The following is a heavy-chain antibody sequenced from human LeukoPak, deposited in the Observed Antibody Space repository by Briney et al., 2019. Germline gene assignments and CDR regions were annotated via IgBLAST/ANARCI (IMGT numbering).Heavy chain of an antibody. CDR1: GFTLSNYG. Sequence: GGSLRLSCAASGFTLSNYGMHWVRQAPGKGLEWVSVIWYDGSNTYYGDSVKGRFTTSRDIPKNTLYLEMNSLRAEDTAVYYCARSLERDYHGSGYYMNNWFDPWGQGTLVTVSS. V-gene: IGHV3-33*01. D-gene: IGHD3-10*01. CDR2: IWYDGSNT. CDR3: ARSLERDYHGSGYYMNNWFDP. J-gene: IGHJ5*02.